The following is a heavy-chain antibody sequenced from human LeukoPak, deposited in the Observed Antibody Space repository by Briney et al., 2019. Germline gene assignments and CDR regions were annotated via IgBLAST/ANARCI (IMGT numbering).Heavy chain of an antibody. J-gene: IGHJ2*01. V-gene: IGHV3-53*01. CDR2: IYSGGST. CDR3: ARSSGPLTRDFDL. CDR1: GFTVGSNF. D-gene: IGHD3-3*01. Sequence: GGSLRLSCAASGFTVGSNFMSWVRQPPGRGLEWVSVIYSGGSTYYADSVKGRFTISRDNSKNTLYLQMNSLRAEDTAVYYCARSSGPLTRDFDLWGRGTLVTVSS.